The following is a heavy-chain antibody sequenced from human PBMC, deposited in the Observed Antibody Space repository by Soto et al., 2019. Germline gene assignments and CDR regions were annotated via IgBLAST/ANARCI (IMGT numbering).Heavy chain of an antibody. CDR2: IYYSGST. CDR1: GGSISSGGYY. V-gene: IGHV4-31*03. D-gene: IGHD6-19*01. CDR3: ARDISGWYLDY. Sequence: SETLSLTCTVSGGSISSGGYYWSWIRQHPGKGLEWIGYIYYSGSTYYNPSLKSRVTISVDTSKNQFSLKLSSVTAADTAVYYCARDISGWYLDYWGQGTLVTVSS. J-gene: IGHJ4*02.